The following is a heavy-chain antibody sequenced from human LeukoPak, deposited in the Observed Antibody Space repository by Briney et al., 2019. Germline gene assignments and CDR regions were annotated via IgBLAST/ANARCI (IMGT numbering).Heavy chain of an antibody. D-gene: IGHD5-18*01. CDR2: ISGSGGST. Sequence: RAGGSLRLSCAASGFTVSSTFMSWVRQAPGKGLEWVSAISGSGGSTYYADSVKGRFTISRDNSKNTLYLQMNSLRAEDTAVYYCAKDGDTAMVIGEPGYWGQGTLVTVSS. CDR3: AKDGDTAMVIGEPGY. V-gene: IGHV3-23*01. J-gene: IGHJ4*02. CDR1: GFTVSSTF.